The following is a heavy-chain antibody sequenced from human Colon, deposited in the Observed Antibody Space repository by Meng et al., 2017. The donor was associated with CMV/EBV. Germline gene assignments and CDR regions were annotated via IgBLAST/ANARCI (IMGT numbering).Heavy chain of an antibody. D-gene: IGHD2-15*01. CDR1: GDNFAGYY. V-gene: IGHV1-2*02. J-gene: IGHJ5*02. CDR2: INPNSGGT. CDR3: APEEGVRRGGSCSGMP. Sequence: SGDNFAGYYTRWVPQAPGQGLGWMRWINPNSGGTKFEPSFQDRITLTRDTSISRAYMELSRLRSDDTAVYSCAPEEGVRRGGSCSGMPWGQGTLVTVSS.